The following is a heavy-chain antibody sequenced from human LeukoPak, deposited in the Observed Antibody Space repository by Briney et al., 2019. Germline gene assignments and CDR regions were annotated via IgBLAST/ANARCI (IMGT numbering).Heavy chain of an antibody. CDR1: GYTFTSYG. CDR2: ISAYNGNT. V-gene: IGHV1-18*01. D-gene: IGHD4-11*01. CDR3: ARDPTTVTNDYYYYYGMDV. Sequence: ASVKVSCKASGYTFTSYGFSWVRQAPGQGLEWMGWISAYNGNTNYAQNLQGRVTMTTDTSTNTAYMELRSLRSDDTAVYYCARDPTTVTNDYYYYYGMDVWGQGTTATVSS. J-gene: IGHJ6*02.